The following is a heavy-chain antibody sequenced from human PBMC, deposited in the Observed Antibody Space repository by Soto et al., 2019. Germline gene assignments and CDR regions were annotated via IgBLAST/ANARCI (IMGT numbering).Heavy chain of an antibody. CDR2: INHSGST. Sequence: SETLSLTCAVYGGSFSGYYWSWIRQPPGKGLEWIGEINHSGSTNYNPSLKSRATISVDTSKNQFSLKLSSVTAADTAVYYCARGKAAAGTSGFDYWGQGTLVTVSS. CDR3: ARGKAAAGTSGFDY. V-gene: IGHV4-34*01. CDR1: GGSFSGYY. J-gene: IGHJ4*02. D-gene: IGHD6-13*01.